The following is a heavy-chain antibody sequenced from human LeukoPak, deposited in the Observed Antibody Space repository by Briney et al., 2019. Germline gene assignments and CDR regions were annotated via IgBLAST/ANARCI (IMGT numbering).Heavy chain of an antibody. D-gene: IGHD2-8*01. CDR3: AREVSTGECMNGVCPPFGY. Sequence: ASVKVSCKASGYTFTGSFIQWVRQAPGQGLEWMGWINPNSGGTNYAQKFQGRVTLTRDTSISIAYMQLSSLRSDDTAVYYCAREVSTGECMNGVCPPFGYWGQGTLVTVSS. CDR1: GYTFTGSF. V-gene: IGHV1-2*02. J-gene: IGHJ4*02. CDR2: INPNSGGT.